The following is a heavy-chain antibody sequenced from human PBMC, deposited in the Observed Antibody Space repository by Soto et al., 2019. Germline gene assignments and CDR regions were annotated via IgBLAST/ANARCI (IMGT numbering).Heavy chain of an antibody. D-gene: IGHD5-12*01. CDR3: ARDAFDEMATIHQPGGFDY. CDR2: ISYDGSNK. J-gene: IGHJ4*02. Sequence: GGSLRLSCAASGFTFSSYAMHWVRQAPGKGLEWVAVISYDGSNKYYADSVKGRFTISRDNSKNTRYLQMNSLRAEDTAVYYCARDAFDEMATIHQPGGFDYWGQGTLVTVSS. V-gene: IGHV3-30-3*01. CDR1: GFTFSSYA.